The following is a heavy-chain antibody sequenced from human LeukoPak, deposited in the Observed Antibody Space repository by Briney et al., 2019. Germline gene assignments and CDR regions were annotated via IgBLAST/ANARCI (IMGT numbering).Heavy chain of an antibody. CDR1: GGSFSGYY. CDR3: ARRPPPTLYYYGSGSSKPRSYFDY. CDR2: INHSGST. D-gene: IGHD3-10*01. V-gene: IGHV4-34*01. Sequence: SETLSLTCAVYGGSFSGYYWIWIRQPPGKGLEWIGEINHSGSTNYNPSLKSRVTISVDTSKNQFSLKLSSVTAAGTAVYYCARRPPPTLYYYGSGSSKPRSYFDYWGQGTLVTVSS. J-gene: IGHJ4*02.